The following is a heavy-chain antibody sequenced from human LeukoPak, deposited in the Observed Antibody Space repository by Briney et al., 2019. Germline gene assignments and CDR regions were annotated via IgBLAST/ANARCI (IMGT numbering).Heavy chain of an antibody. CDR3: ARDVYCSSTSCYYDAYYYYYYMDV. CDR1: GGSTSSYY. CDR2: IYTSGST. J-gene: IGHJ6*03. V-gene: IGHV4-4*07. Sequence: KPSETLSLTCTVSGGSTSSYYWSWIRQPAGKGLEWIGRIYTSGSTNYNPSLKSRDTMSVDTSKNQFSLKLSSVTAADTAVYYCARDVYCSSTSCYYDAYYYYYYMDVWGKGTTVTVSS. D-gene: IGHD2-2*01.